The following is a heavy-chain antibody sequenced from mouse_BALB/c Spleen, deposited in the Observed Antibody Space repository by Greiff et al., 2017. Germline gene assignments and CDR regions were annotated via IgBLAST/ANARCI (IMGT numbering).Heavy chain of an antibody. CDR2: ILPGSGST. D-gene: IGHD1-1*02. CDR1: GYTFSSYW. V-gene: IGHV1-9*01. Sequence: QVQLQQSGAELMKPGASVKISCKATGYTFSSYWIEWVKQRPGHGLEWIGEILPGSGSTNYNEKFKGKATFTADTSSNTAYMQLSSLTSEDSAVYYCARGYYGPNEEVRRSYYAMDYWGQGTSVTVSS. CDR3: ARGYYGPNEEVRRSYYAMDY. J-gene: IGHJ4*01.